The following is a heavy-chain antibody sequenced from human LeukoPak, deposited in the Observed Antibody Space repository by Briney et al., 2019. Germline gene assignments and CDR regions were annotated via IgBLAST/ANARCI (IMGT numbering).Heavy chain of an antibody. CDR2: IYYSGST. V-gene: IGHV4-59*01. CDR1: GGSISSYY. Sequence: SETLPLTCTVSGGSISSYYWSWIRQPPGKGLEWIGYIYYSGSTNYNPSLKSRVTISVDTSKNQFSLKLSSVTAADTAVYYCARVVVVPAAILDYYGMDVWGQGTTVTVSS. CDR3: ARVVVVPAAILDYYGMDV. D-gene: IGHD2-2*02. J-gene: IGHJ6*02.